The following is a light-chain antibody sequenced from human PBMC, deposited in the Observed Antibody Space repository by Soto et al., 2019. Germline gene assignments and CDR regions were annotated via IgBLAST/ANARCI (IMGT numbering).Light chain of an antibody. CDR1: QSVSRY. CDR2: SAS. V-gene: IGKV1-39*01. CDR3: QQYGSSPQIT. Sequence: DIQMTQSPSSLSASVGDRVTITCRASQSVSRYLNWYQQKPGKAPKLLISSASSRATGIPDRFSGSGSGTDFTLTISRLEPEDFAVYYCQQYGSSPQITFGQGTRLEIK. J-gene: IGKJ5*01.